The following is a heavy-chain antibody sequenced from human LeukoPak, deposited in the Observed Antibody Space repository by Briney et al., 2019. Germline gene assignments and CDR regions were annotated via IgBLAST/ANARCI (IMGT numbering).Heavy chain of an antibody. CDR3: ARGRRSPYYMDV. CDR2: IYSGGST. D-gene: IGHD3-16*01. V-gene: IGHV4-39*07. J-gene: IGHJ6*03. Sequence: PSETLSLTCIVSGGSISSSSYYWGWIRQPPGKGLEWIGSIYSGGSTYYNSSLKSRVTISLNTSKNQFSLKLGSVTAADTAVYYCARGRRSPYYMDVWGKGTTVTVS. CDR1: GGSISSSSYY.